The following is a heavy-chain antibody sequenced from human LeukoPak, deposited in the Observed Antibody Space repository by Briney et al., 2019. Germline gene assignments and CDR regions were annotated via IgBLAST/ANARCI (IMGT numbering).Heavy chain of an antibody. D-gene: IGHD6-19*01. CDR3: ARGGRIAVAGRSWNY. J-gene: IGHJ4*02. CDR1: GYTFTSYA. Sequence: GASVKVSCKASGYTFTSYAMNWVRQAPGQGLEWMGWINTNTGNPTYAQGFTGRVVFSLDTSVSTAYLQISSLKAEDTAVYYCARGGRIAVAGRSWNYWGQGTLVTVSS. V-gene: IGHV7-4-1*02. CDR2: INTNTGNP.